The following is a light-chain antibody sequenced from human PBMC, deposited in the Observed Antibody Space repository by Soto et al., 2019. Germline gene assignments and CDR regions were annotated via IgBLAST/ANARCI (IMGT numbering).Light chain of an antibody. CDR1: QRVNSNY. CDR2: GAS. V-gene: IGKV3-20*01. Sequence: DIVLAHSPGTLALSPVARATLSCRAGQRVNSNYLAWYQQNTGKAPMLLIYGASSRTTGIPDRSSGSGSGTDFTLTISRLEPADFAVSYCQQYGSSPFTFGLGTKVDIK. J-gene: IGKJ3*01. CDR3: QQYGSSPFT.